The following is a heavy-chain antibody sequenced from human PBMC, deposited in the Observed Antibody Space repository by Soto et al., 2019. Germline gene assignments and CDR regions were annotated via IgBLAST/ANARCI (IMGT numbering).Heavy chain of an antibody. J-gene: IGHJ4*02. CDR1: GFTFSSYA. CDR2: ISGSGGST. Sequence: GGSLRLSCAASGFTFSSYAMSWVRQAPGKGLEWVSAISGSGGSTNHADSVKGRFTMSRDNSKNTVYLQMNSLRAEDTAVYYCAKTEGYPYYFDYWGQGTLVTVSS. V-gene: IGHV3-23*01. D-gene: IGHD6-13*01. CDR3: AKTEGYPYYFDY.